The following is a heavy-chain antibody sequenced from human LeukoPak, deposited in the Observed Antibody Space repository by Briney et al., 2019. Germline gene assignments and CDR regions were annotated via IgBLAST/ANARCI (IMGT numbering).Heavy chain of an antibody. V-gene: IGHV3-74*01. J-gene: IGHJ5*02. CDR3: ARSASGYDA. D-gene: IGHD6-25*01. Sequence: GGSLRLSCAASGFPFSGYWMHWVRQAPGKRLVWVSRIDDDGAGTAYADSVKGRFTISRDNAKNTLYLQMNSLRVEDTAGYDCARSASGYDAWGQETLVTVSS. CDR1: GFPFSGYW. CDR2: IDDDGAGT.